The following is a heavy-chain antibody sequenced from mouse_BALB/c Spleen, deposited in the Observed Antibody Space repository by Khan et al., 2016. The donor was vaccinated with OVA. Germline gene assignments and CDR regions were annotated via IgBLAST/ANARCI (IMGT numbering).Heavy chain of an antibody. D-gene: IGHD1-1*01. CDR1: GYTFTSYW. J-gene: IGHJ4*01. Sequence: DLVKPGASVKLSCKASGYTFTSYWINWIKQRPGQGLEWIGRIGPGSGNAYYNEMFKGKATLTVDTSSSTAYIQLSSLSSEDSGVYFGARENYYGRTCYAMDYWGQGTSVTVSS. CDR3: ARENYYGRTCYAMDY. CDR2: IGPGSGNA. V-gene: IGHV1S41*01.